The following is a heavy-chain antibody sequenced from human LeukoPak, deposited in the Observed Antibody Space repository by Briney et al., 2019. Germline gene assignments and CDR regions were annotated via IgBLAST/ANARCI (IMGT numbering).Heavy chain of an antibody. V-gene: IGHV4-39*01. CDR3: ARPRITMIVEAFDI. J-gene: IGHJ3*02. D-gene: IGHD3-22*01. CDR1: GGSISSSSYY. Sequence: SETLSLTCTVSGGSISSSSYYWGWIRQPPGKGLEWIGSIYCSGSTYYNPSLKSRVTIFVDTSKNQFSLKLSSVTAADTAVYYCARPRITMIVEAFDIWGQGTMVTVSS. CDR2: IYCSGST.